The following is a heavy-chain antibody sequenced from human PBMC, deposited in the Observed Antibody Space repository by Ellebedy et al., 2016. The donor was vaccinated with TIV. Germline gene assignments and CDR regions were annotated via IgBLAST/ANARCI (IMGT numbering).Heavy chain of an antibody. D-gene: IGHD1-26*01. CDR1: GYTFTSYD. V-gene: IGHV1-8*01. J-gene: IGHJ4*02. Sequence: AASVKVSCKASGYTFTSYDINWVRQAAGLGLEWVGWMNPNSGYTGSAQKFQGRVTMTRDTSRGTAYMELSSLRSDDTAVYYCVRVMGAIDFWGQGTLVTVSS. CDR3: VRVMGAIDF. CDR2: MNPNSGYT.